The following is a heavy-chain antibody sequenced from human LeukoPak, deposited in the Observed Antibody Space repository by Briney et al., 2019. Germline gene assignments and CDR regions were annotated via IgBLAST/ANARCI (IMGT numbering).Heavy chain of an antibody. CDR1: GFTFSSNA. CDR2: ISTGGGST. CDR3: AKPRDSIVGTTTPTRLATLDI. J-gene: IGHJ3*02. D-gene: IGHD1-26*01. Sequence: PGGSLRLSCAASGFTFSSNAMSWVRQAPGKGLEWVSAISTGGGSTYYADSVKGRFTISRDNPNNTLYLQMNNLRAEDTAVYYCAKPRDSIVGTTTPTRLATLDIWGQGKMVTVSS. V-gene: IGHV3-23*01.